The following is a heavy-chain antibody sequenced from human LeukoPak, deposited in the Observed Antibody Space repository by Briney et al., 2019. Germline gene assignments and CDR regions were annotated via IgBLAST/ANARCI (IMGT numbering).Heavy chain of an antibody. V-gene: IGHV1-8*01. CDR1: GYTFTSYD. CDR2: MNPNCGNT. J-gene: IGHJ4*02. Sequence: ASVKVSCMATGYTFTSYDINWVRQATGQGVEWMGWMNPNCGNTGYAQKFQGRVTMTRNTSISTAHMELSRLRSEDTAVYYCARGLVRQWLVFVYWGQGTLVTVSS. CDR3: ARGLVRQWLVFVY. D-gene: IGHD6-19*01.